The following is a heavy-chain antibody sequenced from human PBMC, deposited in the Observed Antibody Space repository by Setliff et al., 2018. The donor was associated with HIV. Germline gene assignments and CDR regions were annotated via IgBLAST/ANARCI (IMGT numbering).Heavy chain of an antibody. CDR1: GYTFTDYF. CDR3: ARGTLVWFGDLFAFDM. Sequence: ASVKVSCKSSGYTFTDYFMHWVRQAPGQGLEWMGWISPDNGNRRIQRRFQGRVTMTRDTSINTAYMELRGLRSDDTAVYYCARGTLVWFGDLFAFDMWGQGTMVTV. J-gene: IGHJ3*02. CDR2: ISPDNGNR. V-gene: IGHV1-2*02. D-gene: IGHD3-10*01.